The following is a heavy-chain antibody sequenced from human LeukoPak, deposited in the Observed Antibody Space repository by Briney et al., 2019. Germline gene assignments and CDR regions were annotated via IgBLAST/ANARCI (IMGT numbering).Heavy chain of an antibody. D-gene: IGHD6-13*01. V-gene: IGHV6-1*01. CDR3: ARERGAAAGTYDY. CDR1: GDSVSSNSAA. CDR2: TYYRSKWYN. J-gene: IGHJ4*02. Sequence: SQTLSLTCANSGDSVSSNSAAWNWISQSPSRGLEWLGRTYYRSKWYNDYAVSVKSRITINPDTSKNQFSLQLNSVTPEDTAVYYCARERGAAAGTYDYWGQGTLVTVSS.